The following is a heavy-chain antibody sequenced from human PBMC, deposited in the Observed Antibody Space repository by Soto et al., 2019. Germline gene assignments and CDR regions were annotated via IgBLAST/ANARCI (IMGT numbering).Heavy chain of an antibody. CDR2: IYYSGST. CDR3: ARSGDNYNRLDY. J-gene: IGHJ4*02. Sequence: ETLSLTCTVSGGSISSSSYYWGWIRQPPGKGLEWIGSIYYSGSTYYNPSLKSRVTISVDTSKNQFSLKLSSVTAADTAVYYCARSGDNYNRLDYWGQGTPVTVSS. V-gene: IGHV4-39*01. D-gene: IGHD1-1*01. CDR1: GGSISSSSYY.